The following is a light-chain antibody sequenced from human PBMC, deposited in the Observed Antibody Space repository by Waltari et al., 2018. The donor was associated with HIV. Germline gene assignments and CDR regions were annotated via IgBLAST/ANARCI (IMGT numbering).Light chain of an antibody. CDR3: HQRSNWPGT. CDR1: QRDTSS. CDR2: DAS. J-gene: IGKJ2*01. V-gene: IGKV3-11*01. Sequence: EIALTHSPATLSSSPGARATLSCRASQRDTSSLVWLHQKPGQPPRLLIYDASFRATGIPARFSGSGSGTDFTLTIRSLEAEDSAVYYCHQRSNWPGTFGQGTNLEI.